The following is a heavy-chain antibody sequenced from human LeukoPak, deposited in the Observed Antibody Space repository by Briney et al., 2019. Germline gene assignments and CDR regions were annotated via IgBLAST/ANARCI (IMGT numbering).Heavy chain of an antibody. CDR3: ARDRAYYDILTGLSVLDV. V-gene: IGHV1-18*01. D-gene: IGHD3-9*01. CDR1: GYTFTGYG. CDR2: ISGYNGNT. Sequence: GASVKVSCKASGYTFTGYGISWVRQAPGQGLEWMGWISGYNGNTNYAQKLQGRVTMTTDTSTSTAYMELRSLRSDDTAVYYCARDRAYYDILTGLSVLDVWGKGTTVTVSS. J-gene: IGHJ6*04.